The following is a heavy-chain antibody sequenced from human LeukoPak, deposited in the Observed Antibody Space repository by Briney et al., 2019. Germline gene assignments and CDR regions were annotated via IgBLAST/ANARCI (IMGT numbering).Heavy chain of an antibody. CDR2: ISSSGSTI. D-gene: IGHD6-19*01. CDR1: GFTFSSYE. V-gene: IGHV3-48*03. CDR3: ARAAGRGDVFDI. Sequence: GGSLRLSCAASGFTFSSYEMNWVRQAPGKGLEWVSYISSSGSTIYYADSVKGRFTISRDNAKNSLYLQMNSLRVEDTAVYYCARAAGRGDVFDIWGQGTMVTVSS. J-gene: IGHJ3*02.